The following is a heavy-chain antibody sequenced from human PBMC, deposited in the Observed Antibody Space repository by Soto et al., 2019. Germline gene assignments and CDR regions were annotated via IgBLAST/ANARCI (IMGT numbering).Heavy chain of an antibody. CDR2: INAGNGNT. V-gene: IGHV1-3*01. CDR3: ARDPLYYYDSSLHRSFDY. D-gene: IGHD3-22*01. J-gene: IGHJ4*02. CDR1: GYTLTSYA. Sequence: VASVKVSCKASGYTLTSYAMHWVRQAPGQRLEWMGWINAGNGNTKYSQKFQGRVTITRDTSASTAYMELSSLRSEDTAVYYCARDPLYYYDSSLHRSFDYWGQGTLVTVSS.